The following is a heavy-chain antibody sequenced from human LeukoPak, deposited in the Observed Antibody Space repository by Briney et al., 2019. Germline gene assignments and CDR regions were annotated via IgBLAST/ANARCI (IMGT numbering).Heavy chain of an antibody. CDR3: ARGVGFGEFTSNDDDY. Sequence: ASVKVSCKASGYTFTGYYMHWVRQAPGQGLEWMGWINPNSGGTNYAQKFQGRVTMTRDTSISTAYMELSRLRSDDTAVYYCARGVGFGEFTSNDDDYWGQGTLVTVSS. CDR2: INPNSGGT. CDR1: GYTFTGYY. D-gene: IGHD3-10*01. V-gene: IGHV1-2*02. J-gene: IGHJ4*02.